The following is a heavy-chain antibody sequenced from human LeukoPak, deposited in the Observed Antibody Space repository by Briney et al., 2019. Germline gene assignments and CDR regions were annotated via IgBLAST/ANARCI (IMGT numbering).Heavy chain of an antibody. CDR1: GGSITTSSYY. D-gene: IGHD2/OR15-2a*01. CDR2: IYYSGST. Sequence: PSETLSLTCTVSGGSITTSSYYWGWIRQPPGKGLEWIGIIYYSGSTYYDPSLKGRVTISVDTSKNQFSLKLSSVTAADTAVYYCARAFRARYFDLWGRGTLVTVSS. CDR3: ARAFRARYFDL. V-gene: IGHV4-39*01. J-gene: IGHJ2*01.